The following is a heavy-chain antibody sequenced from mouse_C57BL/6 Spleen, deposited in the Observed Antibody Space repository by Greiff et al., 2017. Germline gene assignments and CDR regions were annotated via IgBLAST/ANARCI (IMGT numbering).Heavy chain of an antibody. D-gene: IGHD2-3*01. J-gene: IGHJ2*01. V-gene: IGHV1-80*01. CDR3: ARSPDGYRYYFDY. CDR2: IYPGDGDT. Sequence: VQLQESGAELVKPGASVKISCKASGYAFSSYWMNWVKQRPGKGLEWIGQIYPGDGDTNYNGKFKGKATLTADKSSSTAYMQLSRLTSEDSAVYFCARSPDGYRYYFDYWGQGTTLTVSS. CDR1: GYAFSSYW.